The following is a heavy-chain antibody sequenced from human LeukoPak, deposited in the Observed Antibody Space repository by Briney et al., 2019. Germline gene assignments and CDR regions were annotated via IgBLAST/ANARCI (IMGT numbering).Heavy chain of an antibody. J-gene: IGHJ4*02. D-gene: IGHD6-19*01. CDR1: GGSISSYY. CDR3: AREGYSSGWYRYYFDY. Sequence: SETLSLTCTVSGGSISSYYWSWIRQPAGKGPEWIGRIYTSGSTNYNPSLKSRVTISVDKSKNQFSLKLSSVTAADTAVYYCAREGYSSGWYRYYFDYWGQGTLVTVSS. CDR2: IYTSGST. V-gene: IGHV4-4*07.